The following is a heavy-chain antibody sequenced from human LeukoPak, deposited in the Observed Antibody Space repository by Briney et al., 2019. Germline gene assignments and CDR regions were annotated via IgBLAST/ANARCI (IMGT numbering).Heavy chain of an antibody. V-gene: IGHV1-8*01. Sequence: ASVKVSCKASGYTFTSYDINWVRQATGQGLEWMGWMNPNSGNTGYAQKFQGRVTMTRNTSIGTAYMELSSLRSEDTAVYYCARGWASGSYRKSGFDYCGQGTLVTVSS. D-gene: IGHD3-10*01. CDR1: GYTFTSYD. CDR2: MNPNSGNT. J-gene: IGHJ4*02. CDR3: ARGWASGSYRKSGFDY.